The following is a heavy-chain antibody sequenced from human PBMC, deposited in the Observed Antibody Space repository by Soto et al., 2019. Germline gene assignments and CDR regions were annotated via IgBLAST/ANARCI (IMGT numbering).Heavy chain of an antibody. CDR3: AKDPAFNYYGSGSYHDY. CDR2: ISGSGGST. D-gene: IGHD3-10*01. Sequence: PGGSLRLSCAASGFTFSSYAMSWVRQAPGKGLEWVSAISGSGGSTYYADSVKGRFTISRDNSKNTLYLQMNSLRAEDTAVHYRAKDPAFNYYGSGSYHDYWGQGTLVTVSS. CDR1: GFTFSSYA. J-gene: IGHJ4*02. V-gene: IGHV3-23*01.